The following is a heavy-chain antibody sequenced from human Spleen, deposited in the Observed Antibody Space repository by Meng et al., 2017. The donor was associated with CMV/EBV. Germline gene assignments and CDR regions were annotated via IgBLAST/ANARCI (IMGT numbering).Heavy chain of an antibody. Sequence: GSMGIVSYHWPWIRPPPGKGLEWIGSIYYNGNTFYTPSLKSRVTISGDTSKNQFSLKVNSLTAADTAVYYCALTTDNWFDPWGHGTLVTVSS. CDR3: ALTTDNWFDP. V-gene: IGHV4-39*07. D-gene: IGHD4-11*01. CDR1: GSMGIVSYH. J-gene: IGHJ5*02. CDR2: IYYNGNT.